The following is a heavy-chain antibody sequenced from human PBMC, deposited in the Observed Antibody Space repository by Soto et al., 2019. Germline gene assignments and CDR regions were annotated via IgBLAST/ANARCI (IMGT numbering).Heavy chain of an antibody. CDR1: GFTFSSYS. CDR3: ARALRGDIVVVPAALDAFDI. CDR2: ISSSSSYI. D-gene: IGHD2-2*01. J-gene: IGHJ3*02. Sequence: GGSLRLSCAASGFTFSSYSMNWVRQAPGKGLEWVSSISSSSSYIYYADSVKGRFTISRDNAKNSLYLQMNSLRAEDTAVYYCARALRGDIVVVPAALDAFDIWGQGTMVTVSS. V-gene: IGHV3-21*01.